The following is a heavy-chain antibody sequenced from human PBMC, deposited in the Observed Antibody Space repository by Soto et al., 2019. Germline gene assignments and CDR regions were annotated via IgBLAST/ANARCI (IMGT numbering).Heavy chain of an antibody. Sequence: WASVKVSCKASGYTFTGYYMHWVRQAPGQGLEWMGWINPKSGGTNYAKKFKGSVKMTRDTSIRTAYMELSRLRSDDTAVYYCARGPDSSGYTRAEYFKXWGQVTLVTVSX. J-gene: IGHJ1*01. D-gene: IGHD3-22*01. V-gene: IGHV1-2*02. CDR2: INPKSGGT. CDR3: ARGPDSSGYTRAEYFKX. CDR1: GYTFTGYY.